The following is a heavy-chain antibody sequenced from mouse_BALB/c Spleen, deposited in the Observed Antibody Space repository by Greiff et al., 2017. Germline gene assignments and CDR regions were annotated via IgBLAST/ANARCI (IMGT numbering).Heavy chain of an antibody. CDR2: LSSGGVST. V-gene: IGHV5-12-1*01. CDR1: GFAFISYD. CDR3: ARLGGNSRYIDV. D-gene: IGHD2-1*01. J-gene: IGHJ1*01. Sequence: EVKVVESGGCLVKFGGSLKLSCAASGFAFISYDMSWVRQTSEKRLVWVAYLSSGGVSTYYPDTVKGRFTISRDNAKNTLYLQMSSLKSEDTAMYYCARLGGNSRYIDVRGAGTTDTISS.